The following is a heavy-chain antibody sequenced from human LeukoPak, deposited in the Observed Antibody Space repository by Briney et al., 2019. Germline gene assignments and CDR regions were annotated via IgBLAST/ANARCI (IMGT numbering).Heavy chain of an antibody. V-gene: IGHV3-74*01. CDR2: INSDGSST. CDR3: PRYNWNSAPFDY. D-gene: IGHD1-7*01. J-gene: IGHJ4*02. Sequence: PGGSLRLSCAASGFTISTYWMHWVRQAPGKGLVWVSRINSDGSSTSYADSVKGRFTISRDNAKNTLYLQMNSLRAEDTAVYYCPRYNWNSAPFDYWGQGTLHTVSS. CDR1: GFTISTYW.